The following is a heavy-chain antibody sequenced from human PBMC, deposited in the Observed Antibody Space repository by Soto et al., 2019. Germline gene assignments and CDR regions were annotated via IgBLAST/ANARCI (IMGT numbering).Heavy chain of an antibody. CDR2: IYYSGST. D-gene: IGHD3-9*01. J-gene: IGHJ4*02. CDR3: ARVGKLGILTGYYFDY. V-gene: IGHV4-59*01. Sequence: SETLSLTCTVSGGSISSYYWSWIRQPPGKGLEWIGYIYYSGSTNYNPSLKSRVTISVDTSKNQFSLKLSSVTAADTAVYYCARVGKLGILTGYYFDYWGQGTLVTVSS. CDR1: GGSISSYY.